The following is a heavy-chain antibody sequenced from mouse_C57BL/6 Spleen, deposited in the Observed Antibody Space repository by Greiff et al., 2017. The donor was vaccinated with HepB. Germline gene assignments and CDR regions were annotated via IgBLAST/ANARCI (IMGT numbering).Heavy chain of an antibody. J-gene: IGHJ2*01. CDR3: ARKDYPHYFDY. CDR1: GYTFTSYW. CDR2: IDPSDSYT. V-gene: IGHV1-50*01. Sequence: QVQLQQPGAELVKPGASVKLSCKASGYTFTSYWMQWVKQRPGQGLEWIGEIDPSDSYTNYNQKFKGKATLTIDTSSSTAYMQLSSLTSEDSAVYYCARKDYPHYFDYWGQGTTLTVSS. D-gene: IGHD2-4*01.